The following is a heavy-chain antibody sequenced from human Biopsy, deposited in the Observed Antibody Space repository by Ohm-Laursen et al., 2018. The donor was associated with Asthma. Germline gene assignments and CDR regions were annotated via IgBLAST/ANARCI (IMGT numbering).Heavy chain of an antibody. V-gene: IGHV4-39*02. CDR2: IYYSGRT. J-gene: IGHJ2*01. CDR1: GDAMSTSGSY. Sequence: GTLSLTCIVSGDAMSTSGSYWGWIRQSPGKGLEWIGSIYYSGRTYYNPSLESRVTISADTSKNHFSLKVTSVTPADTAVYYCARAVSSSSYWYFDLWGRGDLVTVSS. CDR3: ARAVSSSSYWYFDL. D-gene: IGHD6-6*01.